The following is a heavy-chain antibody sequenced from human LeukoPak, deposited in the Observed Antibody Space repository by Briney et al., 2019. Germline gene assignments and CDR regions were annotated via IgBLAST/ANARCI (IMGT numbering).Heavy chain of an antibody. D-gene: IGHD5-12*01. V-gene: IGHV3-30-3*01. J-gene: IGHJ4*02. CDR1: GLTFSSYA. CDR2: ISYDGSNK. Sequence: GGSLRLSCAASGLTFSSYAMHWVRQAPGKGLEWVAVISYDGSNKYYADSVKGRFTISRDNSKNTLYLQMNSLRAEDTAVYYCTRDPGYSGYDFDTFDYWGQGTLVTVSS. CDR3: TRDPGYSGYDFDTFDY.